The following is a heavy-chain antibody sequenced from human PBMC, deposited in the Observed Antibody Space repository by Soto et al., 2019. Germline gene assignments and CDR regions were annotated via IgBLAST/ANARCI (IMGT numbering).Heavy chain of an antibody. CDR3: ARVSVDVPE. CDR1: GPTFIVSY. V-gene: IGHV1-2*02. CDR2: IDPKSGDT. J-gene: IGHJ4*02. D-gene: IGHD5-12*01. Sequence: QLVQSGAEVKKPGASVKVSCKTSGPTFIVSYIHWVRQAPGQGLEWMGWIDPKSGDTNYEQKFLGRVTMTRDTSINTAYMEVNTLTSDDPALYYCARVSVDVPEWGQGTLITVSS.